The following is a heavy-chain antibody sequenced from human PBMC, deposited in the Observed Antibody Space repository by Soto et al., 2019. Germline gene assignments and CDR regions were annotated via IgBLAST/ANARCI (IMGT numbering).Heavy chain of an antibody. V-gene: IGHV1-2*02. Sequence: QVQLVQSGAEVKKPGASVKVSCKASGYTFTGYYMHWVRQAPGQGLEWMGWNNPNSGGTNYAQKFQDRVTMTRDTSISTAYMELSRLRSDDTAVYYCARVGVVVAAAGYFDYWGQGTLVTVSS. CDR2: NNPNSGGT. CDR3: ARVGVVVAAAGYFDY. D-gene: IGHD2-15*01. CDR1: GYTFTGYY. J-gene: IGHJ4*02.